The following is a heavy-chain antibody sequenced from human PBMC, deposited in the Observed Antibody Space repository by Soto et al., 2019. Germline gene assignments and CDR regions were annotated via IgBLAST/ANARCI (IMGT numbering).Heavy chain of an antibody. CDR3: AREGRLRYFEWLPNYYYGMDV. Sequence: GASVKVSCKASGYTFTSYYMHWVRQAPGQGLEWMGIINPSGGSTSYAQKFQGRVTMTRDTSTSTVYMELSSLRSEDTAVYYCAREGRLRYFEWLPNYYYGMDVWGQGTTVTVSS. CDR1: GYTFTSYY. CDR2: INPSGGST. J-gene: IGHJ6*02. V-gene: IGHV1-46*03. D-gene: IGHD3-9*01.